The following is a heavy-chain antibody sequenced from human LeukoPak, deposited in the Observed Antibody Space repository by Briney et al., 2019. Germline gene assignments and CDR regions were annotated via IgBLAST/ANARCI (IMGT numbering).Heavy chain of an antibody. Sequence: GASVKVSCKASGYTFTSYYMHWVRQAPGQGLEWMGIINPSGGSTSYAQKFQGRVTMTRDTSTSTVYMELSSLRSEDTAVYYCGRAARPRYYYYGMDVWGQGTTVTVSS. CDR1: GYTFTSYY. D-gene: IGHD6-6*01. CDR3: GRAARPRYYYYGMDV. V-gene: IGHV1-46*01. J-gene: IGHJ6*02. CDR2: INPSGGST.